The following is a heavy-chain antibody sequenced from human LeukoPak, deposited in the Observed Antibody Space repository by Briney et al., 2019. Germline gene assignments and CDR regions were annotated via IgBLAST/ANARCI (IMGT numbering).Heavy chain of an antibody. J-gene: IGHJ4*02. CDR3: TTPQYYDSSGYYWFDY. CDR2: IKSKTDGGTT. CDR1: GFTFSNAW. Sequence: GGSLRLSCAASGFTFSNAWMSWVRQAPGKGLEWVGRIKSKTDGGTTDYAAPVKGRFTISRDESKNTLYLQMNSLKNEDTAVYYCTTPQYYDSSGYYWFDYWGQGTLVTVSS. V-gene: IGHV3-15*01. D-gene: IGHD3-22*01.